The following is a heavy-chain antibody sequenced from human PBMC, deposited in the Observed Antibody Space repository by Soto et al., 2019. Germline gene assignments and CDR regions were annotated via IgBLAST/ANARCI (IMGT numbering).Heavy chain of an antibody. Sequence: QVQLVESGGGLVKPGGSLRLSCAASGFTFSDYYMSWIRQAPGKGLEWVSYISGSSINTYYADSVKGRFTISRDNAKNSLYLQMNDLRTEDTAVYYCAREQRSDSGYDYVDYWGRGTLVTVSS. CDR1: GFTFSDYY. CDR3: AREQRSDSGYDYVDY. CDR2: ISGSSINT. J-gene: IGHJ4*01. D-gene: IGHD5-12*01. V-gene: IGHV3-11*05.